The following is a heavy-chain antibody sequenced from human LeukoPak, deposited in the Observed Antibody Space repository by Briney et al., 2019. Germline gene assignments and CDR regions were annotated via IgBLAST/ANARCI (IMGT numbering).Heavy chain of an antibody. V-gene: IGHV3-21*01. CDR2: ISSSSSYI. J-gene: IGHJ6*03. Sequence: GGSLRLSCAASGFTFSSYEMNWVRQAPGKGLEWVSSISSSSSYIYYADSVKGRFTISRDNAKNSLYLQMNSLRAEDTAVYYCARDAPFDGDQDYYYYMDVWGKGTTVTVSS. D-gene: IGHD4-17*01. CDR1: GFTFSSYE. CDR3: ARDAPFDGDQDYYYYMDV.